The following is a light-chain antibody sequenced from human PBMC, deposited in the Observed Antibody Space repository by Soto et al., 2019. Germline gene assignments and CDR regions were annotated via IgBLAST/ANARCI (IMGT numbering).Light chain of an antibody. Sequence: EILFGRPPATLSLSAGCVGTLCCSWSQIVSSSYLAWYQQKPGQAPRLLIFGASNRATGIPDRFSGSGSGTDFTLTISRLEPEDFAVYYCQHCQPYGDSPPLTFGGGTKVDIK. CDR3: QHCQPYGDSPPLT. CDR2: GAS. J-gene: IGKJ4*01. V-gene: IGKV3-20*01. CDR1: QIVSSSY.